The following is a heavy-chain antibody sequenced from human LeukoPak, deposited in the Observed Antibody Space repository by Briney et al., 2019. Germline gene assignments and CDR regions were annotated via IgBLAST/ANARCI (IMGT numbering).Heavy chain of an antibody. CDR3: AIDLLTIFGVAGPHY. V-gene: IGHV3-30*02. D-gene: IGHD3-3*01. Sequence: PGGSLRLSCAASGFTFSSYGMHWVRQAPGKGLEWVAFIRYDGSNKYYADSVKGRFTISRDNSKNTLYLQMNSLRAEDTAVYYCAIDLLTIFGVAGPHYWGQGTLVTVSS. CDR2: IRYDGSNK. J-gene: IGHJ4*02. CDR1: GFTFSSYG.